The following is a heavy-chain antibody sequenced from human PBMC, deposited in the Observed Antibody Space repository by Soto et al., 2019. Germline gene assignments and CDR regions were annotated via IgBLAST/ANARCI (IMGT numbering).Heavy chain of an antibody. CDR3: ARDKAADYYYYGMDV. Sequence: ETLSLTCTVSGGSISSYYWSWIRQPPGKGLEWIGYIYYSGSTNYNPSLKSRVTISVDTSKNQFSLKLSSVTAADTAVYYCARDKAADYYYYGMDVWGQGTTVTVSS. D-gene: IGHD6-13*01. V-gene: IGHV4-59*01. J-gene: IGHJ6*02. CDR1: GGSISSYY. CDR2: IYYSGST.